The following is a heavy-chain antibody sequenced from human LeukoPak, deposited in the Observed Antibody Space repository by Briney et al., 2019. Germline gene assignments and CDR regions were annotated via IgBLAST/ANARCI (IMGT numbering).Heavy chain of an antibody. CDR2: ISSSGSTI. V-gene: IGHV3-48*03. Sequence: GGSLRLSCAASGFTFSSYEMNWVRQAPGKGLEWVSYISSSGSTIYYADSVKGRFTISRDNAKNSLYPQMNSLRAEDTAVYYCARGALEMATITSPYYFDYWGQGTLVTVSS. CDR3: ARGALEMATITSPYYFDY. CDR1: GFTFSSYE. D-gene: IGHD5-24*01. J-gene: IGHJ4*02.